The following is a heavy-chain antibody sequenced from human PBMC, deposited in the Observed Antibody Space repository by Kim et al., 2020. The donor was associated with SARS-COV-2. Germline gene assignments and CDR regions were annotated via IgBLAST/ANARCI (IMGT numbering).Heavy chain of an antibody. CDR2: IWYDGSNK. D-gene: IGHD6-13*01. J-gene: IGHJ4*02. Sequence: GGSLRLSCAASGFTFSSYGVHWVRQAPGKGLEWVAVIWYDGSNKYYADSVKGRFTISRDNSKNTLYLQMNSLRAEDTAVYYCARDPTIAAADVGTHWGQGTLVTVSS. CDR3: ARDPTIAAADVGTH. CDR1: GFTFSSYG. V-gene: IGHV3-33*01.